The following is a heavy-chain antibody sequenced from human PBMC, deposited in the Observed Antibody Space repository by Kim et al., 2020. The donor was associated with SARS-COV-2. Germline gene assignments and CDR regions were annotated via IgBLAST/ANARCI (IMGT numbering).Heavy chain of an antibody. CDR3: AREGGTGPIDY. Sequence: SETLSLTCTVSGGSISSGGYYWSWIRQHPGKGLEWIGYIYYSGSTYYNPSLKSRVTISVDTSKNQFSLKLSSVTAADTAVYYCAREGGTGPIDYWGQGTLVTVSS. CDR1: GGSISSGGYY. CDR2: IYYSGST. D-gene: IGHD1-1*01. V-gene: IGHV4-31*03. J-gene: IGHJ4*02.